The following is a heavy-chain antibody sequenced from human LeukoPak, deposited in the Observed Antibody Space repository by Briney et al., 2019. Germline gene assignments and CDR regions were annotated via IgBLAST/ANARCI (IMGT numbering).Heavy chain of an antibody. V-gene: IGHV4-30-2*01. J-gene: IGHJ6*02. Sequence: SETLSLTCAVSGGSISSGGYSWSWIRQPPGKGLEWIGYTYHSGSTYYNPSLKSRVTISVDRSKNQFSLKLSSVTAADTAVYYCARGPCSGGSCYYYYYGMDVWGQGTTVTVSS. D-gene: IGHD2-15*01. CDR3: ARGPCSGGSCYYYYYGMDV. CDR1: GGSISSGGYS. CDR2: TYHSGST.